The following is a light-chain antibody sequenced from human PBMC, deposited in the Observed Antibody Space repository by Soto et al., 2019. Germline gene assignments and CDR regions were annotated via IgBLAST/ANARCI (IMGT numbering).Light chain of an antibody. Sequence: DIVMTQSPDSLAVSLGERATINCKSSQSVLYTPNNKNYLAWYQQKPGQPPKLLIYWASDRESGVPDRFSGSGSGTDFTLTISSLQAEDVAVYYCQESYTPLFTFGPGTKVDVK. CDR1: QSVLYTPNNKNY. J-gene: IGKJ3*01. CDR2: WAS. CDR3: QESYTPLFT. V-gene: IGKV4-1*01.